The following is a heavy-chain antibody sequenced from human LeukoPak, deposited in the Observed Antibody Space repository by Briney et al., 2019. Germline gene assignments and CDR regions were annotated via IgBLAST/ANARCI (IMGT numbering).Heavy chain of an antibody. CDR1: GGSISSSSYY. V-gene: IGHV4-39*07. CDR2: IYYSGST. D-gene: IGHD2-15*01. CDR3: ARDLTNIVVVVAAGDNWFDP. J-gene: IGHJ5*02. Sequence: SETLSLTCTVSGGSISSSSYYWGWIRQPPGKGLEWIGSIYYSGSTYYNPSLKSRVTISVDTSKNQFSLKLSSVTAADTAVYYCARDLTNIVVVVAAGDNWFDPWGQGTLVTVSS.